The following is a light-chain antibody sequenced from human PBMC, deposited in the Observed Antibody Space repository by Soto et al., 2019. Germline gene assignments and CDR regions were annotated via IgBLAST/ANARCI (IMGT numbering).Light chain of an antibody. CDR2: GTT. CDR3: LLHFDDVVV. J-gene: IGLJ2*01. CDR1: TGAVTSDSS. Sequence: QTVVTQEPSLTVSPGGTVTLTCASSTGAVTSDSSPNWIRQKPGQPPRALIYGTTNRHSWTPARFSGSLLGGLAVLTLSGVQPEDEGDYYCLLHFDDVVVFGGGTKLTVL. V-gene: IGLV7-43*01.